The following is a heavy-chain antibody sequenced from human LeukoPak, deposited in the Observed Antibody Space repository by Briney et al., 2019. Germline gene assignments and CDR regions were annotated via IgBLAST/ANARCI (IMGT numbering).Heavy chain of an antibody. V-gene: IGHV3-7*01. Sequence: GGSLRLSCAASGFTLSNYWMGWVRQVPRKGLEWVASINRDGGEKHYVDSVEGRFTISRDNAKNSLYLQMNSLKAEDTAVYFCTRNEIWGQGTLITVSS. CDR1: GFTLSNYW. J-gene: IGHJ4*02. CDR3: TRNEI. CDR2: INRDGGEK.